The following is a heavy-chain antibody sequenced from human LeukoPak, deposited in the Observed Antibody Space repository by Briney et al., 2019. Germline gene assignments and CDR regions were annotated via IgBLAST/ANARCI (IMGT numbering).Heavy chain of an antibody. CDR2: IYHSGST. D-gene: IGHD3-3*01. Sequence: PSETLSLTCAVSGYSISSGYYWGWIRQPPGKGLEWIGNIYHSGSTYYNPSLKSRVTISVDTSKNQFSLKLSSVTAADTAVYYCARGLTYYDFWSGHHPGSYYMDVWGKGTTVTVSS. CDR1: GYSISSGYY. CDR3: ARGLTYYDFWSGHHPGSYYMDV. V-gene: IGHV4-38-2*01. J-gene: IGHJ6*03.